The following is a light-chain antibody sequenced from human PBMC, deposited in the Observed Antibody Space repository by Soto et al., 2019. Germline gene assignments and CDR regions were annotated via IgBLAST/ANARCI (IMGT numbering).Light chain of an antibody. CDR3: QQSDFPPIS. CDR2: GAS. Sequence: DIQMTQSPSSVSASVGDRVTITCRASQDISTWLAWYQQKPGRAPKVLIYGASRLKTGVPSRFSGSGFGTNFTLTISSLQPEDFAVYSCQQSDFPPISFGQGTRLEI. V-gene: IGKV1D-12*01. J-gene: IGKJ5*01. CDR1: QDISTW.